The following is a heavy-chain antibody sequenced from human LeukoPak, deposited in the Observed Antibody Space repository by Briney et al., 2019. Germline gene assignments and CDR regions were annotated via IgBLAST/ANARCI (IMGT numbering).Heavy chain of an antibody. CDR1: GLITDDYA. V-gene: IGHV3-43*02. CDR3: VRESERSGWFDH. CDR2: ISGDGGST. D-gene: IGHD1-26*01. J-gene: IGHJ5*02. Sequence: TGGSLRLSCAAPGLITDDYAIHWVRQAPGQGLEWVSLISGDGGSTFYADPVRGRFTISRDNSKNSLSLQMSSLRSEDTALYFCVRESERSGWFDHWGQGTLVTVSS.